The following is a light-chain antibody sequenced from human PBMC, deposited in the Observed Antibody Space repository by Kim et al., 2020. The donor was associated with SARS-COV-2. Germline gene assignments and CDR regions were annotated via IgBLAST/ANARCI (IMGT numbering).Light chain of an antibody. CDR3: QAWDSSTLWV. CDR1: KLGDKY. V-gene: IGLV3-1*01. Sequence: SYELTQPPSVSVSPGQTASITCSGDKLGDKYACWYQQKPGQSPVLVIYQDSKRPSGIPERFSGSNSGYTATLTISGTQAMDEADYYCQAWDSSTLWVFGG. J-gene: IGLJ3*02. CDR2: QDS.